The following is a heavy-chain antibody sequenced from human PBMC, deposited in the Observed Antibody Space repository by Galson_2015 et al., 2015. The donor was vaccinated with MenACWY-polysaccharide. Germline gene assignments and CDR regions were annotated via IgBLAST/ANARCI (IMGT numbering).Heavy chain of an antibody. J-gene: IGHJ5*02. CDR3: ARDLSWHLNT. Sequence: SVKVSCKASGGTFGRYTINWVRQAPGQGLEWMGRIIPIFGTANYAEKFHGRLTIIADKSTVTAYMDLSSLRSDDTAVYYCARDLSWHLNTWGQGTLVTVSS. CDR1: GGTFGRYT. V-gene: IGHV1-69*08. CDR2: IIPIFGTA. D-gene: IGHD1/OR15-1a*01.